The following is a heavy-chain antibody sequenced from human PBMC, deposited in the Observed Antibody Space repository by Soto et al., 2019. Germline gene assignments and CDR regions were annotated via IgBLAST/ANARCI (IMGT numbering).Heavy chain of an antibody. V-gene: IGHV1-69*01. CDR2: IIPYYNTR. CDR1: EGTFNSYA. Sequence: QAQVVQSGAEVRKPGSSVKLSCKASEGTFNSYAIAWVRQAPGQGLEWMGGIIPYYNTRNYAQTFQDRVTITADDSTNTVYMELSSLRSDDTAVYFCASGASRWYPYFFESWAQGTLVTVSS. J-gene: IGHJ4*02. D-gene: IGHD6-13*01. CDR3: ASGASRWYPYFFES.